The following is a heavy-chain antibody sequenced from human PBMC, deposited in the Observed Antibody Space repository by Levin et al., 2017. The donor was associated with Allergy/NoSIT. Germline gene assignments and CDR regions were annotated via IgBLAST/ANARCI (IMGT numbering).Heavy chain of an antibody. D-gene: IGHD3-9*01. CDR1: GFTFSNFP. Sequence: GESLKISCAASGFTFSNFPIHWVRQAPGKGLEWVAIISYDGSKKYYADSVKGRFTISRDNSKNTLYLQMNSLRTEDMAVYYCARDRERNFDFSTSFKFSDDWYFDLWGRGTLVTVSS. CDR2: ISYDGSKK. CDR3: ARDRERNFDFSTSFKFSDDWYFDL. V-gene: IGHV3-30-3*01. J-gene: IGHJ2*01.